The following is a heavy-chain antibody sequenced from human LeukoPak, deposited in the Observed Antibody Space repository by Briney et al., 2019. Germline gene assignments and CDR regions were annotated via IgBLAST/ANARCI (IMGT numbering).Heavy chain of an antibody. CDR2: MNPKRGNT. J-gene: IGHJ6*02. V-gene: IGHV1-8*01. CDR3: ARGGSSSSYYNNYGMDV. Sequence: GASVKVSCKASGYFLTSFDINWVRQGSGQGLEWMGWMNPKRGNTGYAPTFQGRVTITRDTSIDTAFMELSSLRPDDTAVYYCARGGSSSSYYNNYGMDVWGQGTTITVSS. D-gene: IGHD6-13*01. CDR1: GYFLTSFD.